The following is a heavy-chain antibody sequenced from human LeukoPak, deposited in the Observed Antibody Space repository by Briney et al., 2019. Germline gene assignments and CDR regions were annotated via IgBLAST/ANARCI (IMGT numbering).Heavy chain of an antibody. V-gene: IGHV3-74*01. CDR3: ARGRYSYGLGY. J-gene: IGHJ4*02. CDR2: INTDGSST. CDR1: GFTFSSYW. D-gene: IGHD5-18*01. Sequence: GGSLRLSCAASGFTFSSYWMHCVRQAPGKGLVWVSRINTDGSSTSYADSVKGRFTISRDNAKNTLYLQMNSLRAEDTAVYYCARGRYSYGLGYWGQGTLVTVSS.